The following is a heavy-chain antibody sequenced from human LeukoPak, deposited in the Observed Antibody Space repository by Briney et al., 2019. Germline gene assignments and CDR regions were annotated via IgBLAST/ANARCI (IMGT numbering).Heavy chain of an antibody. CDR2: IKSETDGGTT. CDR3: TTVYDSSGYRFDP. Sequence: GGSLRLSCAASGFIYTNYWMNWVRQAPGKGLEWVGRIKSETDGGTTDYAAPVKGRFTISRDDSENTLFLQMNSLKTEDTAVYYCTTVYDSSGYRFDPWGQGTLVTVSS. V-gene: IGHV3-15*01. CDR1: GFIYTNYW. J-gene: IGHJ5*02. D-gene: IGHD3-22*01.